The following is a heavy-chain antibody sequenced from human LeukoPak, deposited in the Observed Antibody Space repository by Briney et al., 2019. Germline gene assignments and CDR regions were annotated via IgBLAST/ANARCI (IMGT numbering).Heavy chain of an antibody. D-gene: IGHD2-15*01. J-gene: IGHJ1*01. V-gene: IGHV3-53*01. Sequence: GGSLRLSCTASGFTISNNYMSWVRQAPGKGLEWVSIIYSDSSTYYPESVKGRFTITRDDSKNTLFLQMDSLRVEDTAIYYCARDSAFSSYSNWGQGALVTVSS. CDR3: ARDSAFSSYSN. CDR2: IYSDSST. CDR1: GFTISNNY.